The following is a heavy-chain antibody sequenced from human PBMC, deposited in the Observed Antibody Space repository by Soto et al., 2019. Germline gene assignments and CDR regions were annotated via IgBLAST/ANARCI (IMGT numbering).Heavy chain of an antibody. Sequence: SETLSLTCAVSRGSISSNWWSSVRQPPGKGLEWIGEIYHSGSTNYNPSLNSRVTISVDKSRTYFSLDLSSVTAADTAVYYCSSQTYSYAWHHWGQGIQVTVSS. D-gene: IGHD5-18*01. V-gene: IGHV4-4*02. CDR2: IYHSGST. CDR1: RGSISSNW. CDR3: SSQTYSYAWHH. J-gene: IGHJ5*02.